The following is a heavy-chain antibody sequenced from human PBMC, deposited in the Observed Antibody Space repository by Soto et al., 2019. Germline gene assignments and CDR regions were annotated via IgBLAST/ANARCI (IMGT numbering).Heavy chain of an antibody. CDR3: GRLVSLLLWFGESSNWFDP. J-gene: IGHJ5*02. V-gene: IGHV4-34*01. CDR2: INHSGSS. CDR1: GGSFSGYY. D-gene: IGHD3-10*01. Sequence: SETLSLTCAVYGGSFSGYYWSWIRQPPGRGLEWIGEINHSGSSNYNPSLKSRVTISVDTSKNQFSLKLSSVTAADTAVYHCGRLVSLLLWFGESSNWFDPWGQGTLVTVS.